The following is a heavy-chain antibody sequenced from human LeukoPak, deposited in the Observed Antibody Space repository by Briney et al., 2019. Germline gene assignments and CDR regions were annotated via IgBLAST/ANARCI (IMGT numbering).Heavy chain of an antibody. V-gene: IGHV3-15*01. CDR3: TTVLIGYCSSSSCYAGDF. D-gene: IGHD2-2*01. Sequence: KAGGSLRLSCAASGFTFTRAWMSWVRQAPGKGLEWVGRIKSSTDDGTTDYAAPVKGMFTISRDDSKATVYLQMNSLNTEDTAVYYCTTVLIGYCSSSSCYAGDFWGQGALVTVSS. J-gene: IGHJ4*02. CDR2: IKSSTDDGTT. CDR1: GFTFTRAW.